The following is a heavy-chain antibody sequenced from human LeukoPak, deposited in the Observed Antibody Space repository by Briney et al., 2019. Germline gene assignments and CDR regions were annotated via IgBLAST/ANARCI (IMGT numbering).Heavy chain of an antibody. D-gene: IGHD2-8*01. CDR1: GSTFSNYV. Sequence: GGSLRLSCAASGSTFSNYVMSWVRQGPGKGLVWVSRINGDGTSTIYADSVKGRFTISRDNAKSTMYLQMNSLRAEDTAVYYCARTGNGGDLDIWGQGTMVTVSS. CDR2: INGDGTST. CDR3: ARTGNGGDLDI. V-gene: IGHV3-74*01. J-gene: IGHJ3*02.